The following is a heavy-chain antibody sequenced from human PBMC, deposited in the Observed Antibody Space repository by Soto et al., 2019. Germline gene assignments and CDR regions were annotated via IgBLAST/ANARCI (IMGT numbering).Heavy chain of an antibody. Sequence: SETLSLTCTVSNGSISNFYWSWIRQPPGKGLEWIGYISSSGNTYYNPSLKSRVTISVDTSKNQFSLKLSSVTAADTAVYYCARDVRILRWFDPWGQGTLVTVSS. CDR1: NGSISNFY. V-gene: IGHV4-59*12. CDR2: ISSSGNT. CDR3: ARDVRILRWFDP. D-gene: IGHD2-15*01. J-gene: IGHJ5*02.